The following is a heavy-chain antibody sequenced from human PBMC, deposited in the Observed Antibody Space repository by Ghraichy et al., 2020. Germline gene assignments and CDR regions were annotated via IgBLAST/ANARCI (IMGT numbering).Heavy chain of an antibody. D-gene: IGHD1-26*01. V-gene: IGHV3-23*01. J-gene: IGHJ4*02. CDR2: ISGSGLST. Sequence: GGSLRLSCAASGVTLNNYVMSWVRQAPGKGLEWVAHISGSGLSTYYGDSVRGRFSISRDNSKNTLYLQMNSLRAEDTAVYYCAKDLSWPCGSDFWGPGTLVTVSS. CDR3: AKDLSWPCGSDF. CDR1: GVTLNNYV.